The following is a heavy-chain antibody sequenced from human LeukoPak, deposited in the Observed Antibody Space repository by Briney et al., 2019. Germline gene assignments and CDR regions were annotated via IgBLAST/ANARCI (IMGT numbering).Heavy chain of an antibody. J-gene: IGHJ4*02. Sequence: SETLSLTCTVSGGSISSYYWSWIRQPPGKGLEWIGDIYYSGSTNYNPSLKSGVTISVDTSKNQFSLKLSSVTAADTAVYYCARQIQLWGSFDYWGLGTLVTVSS. CDR3: ARQIQLWGSFDY. V-gene: IGHV4-59*01. CDR2: IYYSGST. CDR1: GGSISSYY. D-gene: IGHD5-18*01.